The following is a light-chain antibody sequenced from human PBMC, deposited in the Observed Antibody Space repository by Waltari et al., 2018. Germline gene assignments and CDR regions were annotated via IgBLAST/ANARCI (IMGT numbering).Light chain of an antibody. V-gene: IGLV2-23*02. CDR2: EVT. J-gene: IGLJ1*01. CDR3: CSYAGLGIYV. CDR1: SSDVGNYNL. Sequence: QSGLTQPASVSGSPGQSITISCTGTSSDVGNYNLVSWYQQYPGKAPKLMAYEVTRRSSGVSDRFSGSKSGNAASLTIYGLQSEDEADYYCCSYAGLGIYVFGTGTKVTVL.